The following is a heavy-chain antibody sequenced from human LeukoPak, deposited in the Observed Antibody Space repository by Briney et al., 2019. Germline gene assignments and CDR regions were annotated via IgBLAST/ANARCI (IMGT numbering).Heavy chain of an antibody. CDR3: ATLNSFGHDY. Sequence: GGSLRLSCAASGFTFSSFWMHWVRPPPGKGLVWVSRIDTDGRTTTYADSVKDRFTISRGNARNTVYLQINSLRAEDTAVYYCATLNSFGHDYWGQGILVTVSS. J-gene: IGHJ4*02. D-gene: IGHD5-18*01. CDR1: GFTFSSFW. V-gene: IGHV3-74*01. CDR2: IDTDGRTT.